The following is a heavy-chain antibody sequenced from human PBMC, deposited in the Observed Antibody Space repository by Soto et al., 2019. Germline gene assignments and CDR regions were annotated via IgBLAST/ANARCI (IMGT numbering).Heavy chain of an antibody. V-gene: IGHV2-5*01. CDR1: GFSLTIPGAH. CDR2: IDWNDDK. CDR3: VRSGFYKGTPEV. D-gene: IGHD3-3*01. J-gene: IGHJ4*02. Sequence: PTLVNPTQTLTLTCTFSGFSLTIPGAHLGWIRQSPVKALEWLALIDWNDDKHYSPSLQIRLTIAKDTSKNKVVLTMTNMGPVDTATYFCVRSGFYKGTPEVWGQGTSVTFSS.